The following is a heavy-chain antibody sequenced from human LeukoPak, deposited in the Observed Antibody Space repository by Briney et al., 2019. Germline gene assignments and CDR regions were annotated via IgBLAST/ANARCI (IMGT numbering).Heavy chain of an antibody. J-gene: IGHJ4*02. Sequence: GGSLRLSCAASGFTFSSYGMHWVRQAPGKGLEWVAVISYDGSNKYYADSVKGRFTISRDNSKNTLYLQMNSLRAEDTAVYYCAKEWTYDSSGYYPALFDYWGQGTLVTVSS. CDR1: GFTFSSYG. CDR2: ISYDGSNK. CDR3: AKEWTYDSSGYYPALFDY. V-gene: IGHV3-30*18. D-gene: IGHD3-22*01.